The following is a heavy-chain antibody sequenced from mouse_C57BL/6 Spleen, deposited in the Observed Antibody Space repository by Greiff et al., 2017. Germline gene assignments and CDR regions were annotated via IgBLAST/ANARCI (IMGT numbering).Heavy chain of an antibody. J-gene: IGHJ4*01. D-gene: IGHD1-1*01. CDR1: GYSFTSYY. V-gene: IGHV1-66*01. Sequence: QVQLQQSGPELVKPGASVKISCKASGYSFTSYYIHWVKQRPGQGLEWIGWIYPGSGNTKYNEKFKGKATLTADTSSSTAYMQLSSLTSEDSAVYYCARTGTTVVDYYYAMDCWGQGTSVTVSS. CDR2: IYPGSGNT. CDR3: ARTGTTVVDYYYAMDC.